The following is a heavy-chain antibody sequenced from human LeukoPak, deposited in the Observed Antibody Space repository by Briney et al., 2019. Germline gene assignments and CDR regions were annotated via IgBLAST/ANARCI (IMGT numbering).Heavy chain of an antibody. V-gene: IGHV3-30*02. D-gene: IGHD4-17*01. CDR2: IRYDGSDE. CDR1: GFTFSSYA. CDR3: AKCDYGDSGLDY. J-gene: IGHJ4*02. Sequence: GGSLRVSCAASGFTFSSYAMDWVRQAPGKGLEWVAFIRYDGSDEYYADSVKGRFTIPRDNSKNTLYLQMNSLRADDTAVYYCAKCDYGDSGLDYWGQGTLVTVSS.